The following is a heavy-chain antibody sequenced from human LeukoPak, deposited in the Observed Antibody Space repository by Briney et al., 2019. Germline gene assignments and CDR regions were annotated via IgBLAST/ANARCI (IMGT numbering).Heavy chain of an antibody. V-gene: IGHV3-33*01. CDR3: ARDRSSITSYYYYGMDV. D-gene: IGHD1-20*01. Sequence: GRSLRLSCAASGFTFSSYGMHWVRQAPGKGLEWVAVIWYDGSNKYYADSAKGRFTIPRDNSKNTLYLQMNSLRAEDTAVYYCARDRSSITSYYYYGMDVWGQGTTVTVSS. CDR1: GFTFSSYG. CDR2: IWYDGSNK. J-gene: IGHJ6*02.